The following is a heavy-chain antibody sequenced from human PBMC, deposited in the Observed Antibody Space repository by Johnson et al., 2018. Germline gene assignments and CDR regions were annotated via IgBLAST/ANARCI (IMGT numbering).Heavy chain of an antibody. CDR2: IYPGDSDT. Sequence: VQLVESGAEVKKPGESLKISCKGSGYSFTSYWIGWVRQMPGKGLEWMGIIYPGDSDTRYSPSFQGQVTISADKSISTAYLQWSSLKASDTAMYYCARPHVGRGYRIEYFQPWGQGTLVTVSS. CDR1: GYSFTSYW. V-gene: IGHV5-51*01. D-gene: IGHD3-22*01. J-gene: IGHJ1*01. CDR3: ARPHVGRGYRIEYFQP.